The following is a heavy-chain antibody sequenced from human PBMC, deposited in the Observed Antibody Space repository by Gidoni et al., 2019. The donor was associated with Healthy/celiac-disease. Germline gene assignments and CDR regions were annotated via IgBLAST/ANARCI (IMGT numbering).Heavy chain of an antibody. V-gene: IGHV4-61*02. CDR3: AREGMNDYGDYGGYDY. D-gene: IGHD4-17*01. Sequence: QVQLQESGTGLVKPSQTLSLTCTASGGSISRGSYYWSWIRQPAGKGLEWIGRIYTSGSTNYNPSLKSRVTISVDTSKNQFSLKLSSVTAADTAVYYCAREGMNDYGDYGGYDYWGQGTLVTVSS. J-gene: IGHJ4*02. CDR1: GGSISRGSYY. CDR2: IYTSGST.